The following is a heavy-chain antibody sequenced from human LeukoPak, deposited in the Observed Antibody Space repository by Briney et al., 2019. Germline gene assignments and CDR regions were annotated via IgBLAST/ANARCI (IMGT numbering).Heavy chain of an antibody. V-gene: IGHV4-59*01. J-gene: IGHJ4*02. CDR3: ARAGGIFGIDY. CDR1: GGSISSYY. CDR2: IYYSGST. D-gene: IGHD3-3*01. Sequence: PSETLSLTCTVPGGSISSYYWSWIRQPPGKGLEWIGYIYYSGSTNYNPSLKSRVTISVDTSKNQFSLKLSSVTAADTAVYYCARAGGIFGIDYWGQGTLVTVSS.